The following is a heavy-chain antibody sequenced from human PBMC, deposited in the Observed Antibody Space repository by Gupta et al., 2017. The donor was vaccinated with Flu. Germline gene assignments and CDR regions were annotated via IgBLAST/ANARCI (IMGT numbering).Heavy chain of an antibody. V-gene: IGHV3-48*03. Sequence: RQDQGKGLEWVAIICYNGDTVYYTASIQRVFTISKDYNNNILYLQMNILTADNTVVYCCVRDHYCDSIGSFDFWGQGTLVTVSS. D-gene: IGHD3-22*01. CDR2: ICYNGDTV. J-gene: IGHJ4*02. CDR3: VRDHYCDSIGSFDF.